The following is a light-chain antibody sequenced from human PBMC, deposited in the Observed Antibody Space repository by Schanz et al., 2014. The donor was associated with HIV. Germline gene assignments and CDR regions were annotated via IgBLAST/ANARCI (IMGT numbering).Light chain of an antibody. J-gene: IGLJ2*01. CDR1: NGHRTYA. V-gene: IGLV4-69*02. CDR2: LNSDGSH. Sequence: QPVLTQSPSASASLGASVKLTCTLANGHRTYAIAWHQQQPEKGPRYLMKLNSDGSHSKGDGIPDRFSGSSSGAERYLTISSLQSEDEADYYCQTWGTGIVVFGGGTKLTVL. CDR3: QTWGTGIVV.